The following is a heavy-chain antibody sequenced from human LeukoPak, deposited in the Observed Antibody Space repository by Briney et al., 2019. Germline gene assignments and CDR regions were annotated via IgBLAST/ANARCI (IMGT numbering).Heavy chain of an antibody. Sequence: PGGSLRLSCAASGFTFSSYGMHWVRQAPGKGLEWVAVISYDGSNKYYADSVKGRFTISRDNSKNTLYLQMNSLRAEDTAVYYCAREIRIAAAGADAFDIWGQGTMVTVSS. J-gene: IGHJ3*02. CDR3: AREIRIAAAGADAFDI. CDR2: ISYDGSNK. CDR1: GFTFSSYG. D-gene: IGHD6-13*01. V-gene: IGHV3-30*03.